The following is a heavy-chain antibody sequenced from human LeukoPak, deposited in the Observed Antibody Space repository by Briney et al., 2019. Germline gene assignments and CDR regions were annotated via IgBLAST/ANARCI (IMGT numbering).Heavy chain of an antibody. Sequence: GGSLRLSCAASGFTFDDYAMHWVRQAPGKGLEWVSGISWNSGSIGYADSVKGRFTIPRDNAKNSLYLQMNSLRAEDMALYYCAKDRGGYFEYFQHWGQGTLVTVSS. CDR2: ISWNSGSI. CDR1: GFTFDDYA. V-gene: IGHV3-9*03. J-gene: IGHJ1*01. CDR3: AKDRGGYFEYFQH. D-gene: IGHD3-22*01.